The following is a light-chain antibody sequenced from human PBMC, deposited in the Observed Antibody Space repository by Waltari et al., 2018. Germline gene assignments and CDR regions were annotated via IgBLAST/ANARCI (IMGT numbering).Light chain of an antibody. J-gene: IGLJ2*01. CDR3: AAWDNSLSSLL. CDR2: YSN. CDR1: SSTIGSNY. V-gene: IGLV1-47*02. Sequence: QSVLTQPPSASGAPGQSVTISCSGSSSTIGSNYVYWYQQLPGTAPKLLIYYSNQRPSGVPDRFSGSKSGTSASLAITGLRSEDEADYYCAAWDNSLSSLLFGGGTRLTVL.